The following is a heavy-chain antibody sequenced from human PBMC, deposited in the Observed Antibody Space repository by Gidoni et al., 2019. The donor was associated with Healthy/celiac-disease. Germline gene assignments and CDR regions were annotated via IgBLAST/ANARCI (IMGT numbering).Heavy chain of an antibody. Sequence: QVQLVQSGAEVKKPGASVKGSCKAYGYTITSYYIHWVRQDPGQGLEWRGIINTSGGSTSYAQKFQGRVTMTRDTSTSTVYMALSSLRSEDTAVYYCARLYYYDSSGYSSEDFDYWGQGTLVTVSS. D-gene: IGHD3-22*01. V-gene: IGHV1-46*03. CDR3: ARLYYYDSSGYSSEDFDY. CDR2: INTSGGST. J-gene: IGHJ4*02. CDR1: GYTITSYY.